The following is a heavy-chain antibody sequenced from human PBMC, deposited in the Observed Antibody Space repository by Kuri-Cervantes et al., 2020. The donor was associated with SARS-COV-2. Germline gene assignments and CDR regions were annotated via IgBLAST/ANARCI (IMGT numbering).Heavy chain of an antibody. D-gene: IGHD6-13*01. J-gene: IGHJ4*02. CDR2: IYHSWST. Sequence: GSLRLSCAVSGYTISSGYYWGWIRQPPGKGLEWIVSIYHSWSTYYNPSLKSRVTISVDTSKNQFSLKLSSVTAADTAVYYCARHGSSWAYYFDYWGQGTLVTVSS. CDR3: ARHGSSWAYYFDY. CDR1: GYTISSGYY. V-gene: IGHV4-38-2*01.